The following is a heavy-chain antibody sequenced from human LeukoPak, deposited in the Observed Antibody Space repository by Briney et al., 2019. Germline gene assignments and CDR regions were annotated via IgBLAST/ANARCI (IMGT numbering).Heavy chain of an antibody. CDR2: ISAYNGNT. Sequence: ASLKVSSKASGYTFTSYGISWVRQAPGQGLEWMGWISAYNGNTNYAQKLQGRVTMTTDTSTSTAYMELRSLRSDDTVVYYCARGPHSSGWADYWGQGTLVTVSS. D-gene: IGHD6-19*01. J-gene: IGHJ4*02. CDR3: ARGPHSSGWADY. CDR1: GYTFTSYG. V-gene: IGHV1-18*01.